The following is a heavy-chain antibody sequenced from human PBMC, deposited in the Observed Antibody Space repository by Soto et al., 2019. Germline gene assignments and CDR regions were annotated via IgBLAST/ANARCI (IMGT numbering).Heavy chain of an antibody. CDR3: AREGKHLVRYAFDI. J-gene: IGHJ3*02. Sequence: SVKVSCKASGGTFSSYAISWVRQAPGQGLGWMGGIIPIFGTANYAQKFQGRVTITADKSTSTAYMELSSLRSEDTAVYYCAREGKHLVRYAFDIWGQGTMVTVSS. D-gene: IGHD3-10*01. CDR1: GGTFSSYA. CDR2: IIPIFGTA. V-gene: IGHV1-69*06.